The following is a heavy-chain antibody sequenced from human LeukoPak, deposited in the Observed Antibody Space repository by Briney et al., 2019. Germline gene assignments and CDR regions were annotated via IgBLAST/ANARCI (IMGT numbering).Heavy chain of an antibody. Sequence: GGSLRLSCAASGFTFNYWMSWARQAPGKGLEWVATMTHDGSDEYYLDSVKGRFTISRDSAKNSIYLQMNSLRAEDTSTYYCAKGDLENWGQGTLVTVSS. V-gene: IGHV3-7*01. CDR3: AKGDLEN. J-gene: IGHJ4*02. D-gene: IGHD3-16*01. CDR1: GFTFNYW. CDR2: MTHDGSDE.